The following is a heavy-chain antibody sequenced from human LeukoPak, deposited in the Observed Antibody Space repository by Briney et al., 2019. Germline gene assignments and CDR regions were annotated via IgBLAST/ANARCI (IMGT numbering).Heavy chain of an antibody. CDR3: IVLAVTATLGFDY. V-gene: IGHV3-23*01. D-gene: IGHD6-19*01. CDR2: ISGSGGST. Sequence: GGTLRLSCAASAFTFSSYGMSWVRQAPGKGLEWVSAISGSGGSTYYADSVKGRFTISRDNSKNTLYLQMNSLRAEDTAVYYCIVLAVTATLGFDYWGQGTLVTVSS. CDR1: AFTFSSYG. J-gene: IGHJ4*02.